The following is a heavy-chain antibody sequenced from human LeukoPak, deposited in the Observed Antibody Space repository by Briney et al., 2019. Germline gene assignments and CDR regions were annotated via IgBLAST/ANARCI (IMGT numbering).Heavy chain of an antibody. Sequence: TGGSLRLSCAASAFPFSTYGMHWVRQAPGKGLEWVAVIWYDGVIKYYADSVKGRFIISRDNSKNTLYLQMDRLRVDDTAVYYCARAVGPYDYWGQGTLVTVSP. CDR3: ARAVGPYDY. J-gene: IGHJ4*02. CDR1: AFPFSTYG. CDR2: IWYDGVIK. V-gene: IGHV3-33*01.